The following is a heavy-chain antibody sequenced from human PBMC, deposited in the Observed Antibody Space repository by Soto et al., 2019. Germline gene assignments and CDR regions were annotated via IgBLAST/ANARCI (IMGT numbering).Heavy chain of an antibody. Sequence: SETLSLTCAVYGGSFSGYYWSLIRQPPGKGLECIWEINHSGSTNYNPSLKSRVTISVDTSKNQFSLKLSSVTAADTAVYYCALPGGSLGDTKTDGMDVWGQGTTVTVSS. CDR3: ALPGGSLGDTKTDGMDV. V-gene: IGHV4-34*01. CDR1: GGSFSGYY. D-gene: IGHD3-16*01. CDR2: INHSGST. J-gene: IGHJ6*02.